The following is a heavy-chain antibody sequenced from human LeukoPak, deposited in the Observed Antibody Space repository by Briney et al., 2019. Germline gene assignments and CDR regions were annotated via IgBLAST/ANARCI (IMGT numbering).Heavy chain of an antibody. CDR2: IRSSGSTI. CDR3: ARRDSGSYYSGY. CDR1: GFTFSDYY. J-gene: IGHJ4*02. V-gene: IGHV3-11*01. D-gene: IGHD1-26*01. Sequence: GGSLRLSCAASGFTFSDYYMSWIRQAPGKGLEWVSYIRSSGSTIYYADSVKGRFTTSRHNAKNSLYLQMNSLRARDTAVYYCARRDSGSYYSGYWGQGTLVTVSS.